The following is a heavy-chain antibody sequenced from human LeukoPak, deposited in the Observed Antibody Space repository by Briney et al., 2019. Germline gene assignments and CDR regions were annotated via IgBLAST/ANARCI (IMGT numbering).Heavy chain of an antibody. CDR3: AKDLEPIVGANC. V-gene: IGHV3-23*01. CDR1: GFTFSSYA. D-gene: IGHD1-26*01. J-gene: IGHJ4*02. CDR2: ISGSGGST. Sequence: GGSLRLSCAASGFTFSSYAMSWVRQAPGKGLEWVSAISGSGGSTYYADSVKGRFTISRDDSKNTLYLQMNSLRAENTAVYYCAKDLEPIVGANCWGQGTLSPSPQ.